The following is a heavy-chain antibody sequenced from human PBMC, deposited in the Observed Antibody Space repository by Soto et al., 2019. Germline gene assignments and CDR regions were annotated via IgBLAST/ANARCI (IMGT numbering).Heavy chain of an antibody. CDR3: ARDGGRHSGGIDY. CDR2: IIPIFGTA. D-gene: IGHD1-26*01. Sequence: QVQLVQSGTEVKKPGSSVKVSCKASGGTFSSYSIDWVRQAPGQGLEWMGEIIPIFGTANYAQKFQGRVTITADESTSTAYMELSSLRSEDTAVYYCARDGGRHSGGIDYWGQGTLVTVSS. CDR1: GGTFSSYS. J-gene: IGHJ4*02. V-gene: IGHV1-69*01.